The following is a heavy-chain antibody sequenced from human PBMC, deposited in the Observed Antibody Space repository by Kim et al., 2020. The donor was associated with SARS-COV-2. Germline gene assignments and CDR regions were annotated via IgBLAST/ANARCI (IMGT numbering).Heavy chain of an antibody. CDR3: ARGSRGYNYGVLLDYYYYGVDI. CDR2: MNPNSGNT. V-gene: IGHV1-8*01. J-gene: IGHJ6*02. CDR1: GYTFTTYD. D-gene: IGHD5-18*01. Sequence: ASVKVSCKASGYTFTTYDINWVRQATGQGLEWMGWMNPNSGNTGYAQKFQGRVTMTRDTSISTAYMELSSLTSEDTAVYYCARGSRGYNYGVLLDYYYYGVDIWGQGTTVAVSS.